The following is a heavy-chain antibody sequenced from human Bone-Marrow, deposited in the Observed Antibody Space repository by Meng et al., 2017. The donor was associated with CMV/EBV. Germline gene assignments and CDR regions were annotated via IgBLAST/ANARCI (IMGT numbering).Heavy chain of an antibody. J-gene: IGHJ4*02. CDR2: INPNSGGT. D-gene: IGHD6-6*01. CDR1: GGTFSSYA. CDR3: AREYSSSPGGFDY. Sequence: ASVKVSCKASGGTFSSYAISWVRQAPGQGLEWMGWINPNSGGTNYAQKFQGRVAMTRDTSISTAYMELSRLRSDDTAVYYCAREYSSSPGGFDYWGQGTLVTVSS. V-gene: IGHV1-2*02.